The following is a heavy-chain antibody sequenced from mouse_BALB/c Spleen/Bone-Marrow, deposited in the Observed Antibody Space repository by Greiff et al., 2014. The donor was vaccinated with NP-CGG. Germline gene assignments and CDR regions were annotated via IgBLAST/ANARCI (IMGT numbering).Heavy chain of an antibody. J-gene: IGHJ2*01. Sequence: VQLKESGGGLVQPGGSLKLSCAASGFTFSSYTMSWVRQTPEKRLEWAAYISNGGGSTYYPDTVKGRFTISRDNAKNTLYLQMSSLKSEDTAMYYCARHGGSRGYYFDYWGQGTTLTVSS. V-gene: IGHV5-12-2*01. CDR2: ISNGGGST. CDR3: ARHGGSRGYYFDY. CDR1: GFTFSSYT. D-gene: IGHD1-1*01.